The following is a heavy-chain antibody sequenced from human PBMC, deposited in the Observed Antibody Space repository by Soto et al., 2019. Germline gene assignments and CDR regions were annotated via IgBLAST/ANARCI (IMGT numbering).Heavy chain of an antibody. CDR1: GFTFSSYA. CDR2: ISYDGSNK. Sequence: QVQLVESGGGVVQPGRSLRLSCAASGFTFSSYAMHWVRQAPGKGLEWVAVISYDGSNKYYADSVKGRFTISRDNSKNPLYLQMNSLRAEDTAVYYCARDSPIAAAGTAWYFDYWGQGTLVTVSS. V-gene: IGHV3-30-3*01. D-gene: IGHD6-13*01. J-gene: IGHJ4*02. CDR3: ARDSPIAAAGTAWYFDY.